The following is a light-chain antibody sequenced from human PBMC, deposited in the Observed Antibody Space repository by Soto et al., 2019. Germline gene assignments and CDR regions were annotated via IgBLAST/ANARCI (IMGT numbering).Light chain of an antibody. CDR3: CSYAGSSTYV. CDR1: SDIGNYNL. Sequence: QSALTQPASVSGSPGQSVTISCSGSDIGNYNLVSWYQHLPGRAPKLLIFEVTMRPSGISDRFSGSKSASTASLTISGLQAEDEGDYYCCSYAGSSTYVFGTGTKVTVL. CDR2: EVT. J-gene: IGLJ1*01. V-gene: IGLV2-23*02.